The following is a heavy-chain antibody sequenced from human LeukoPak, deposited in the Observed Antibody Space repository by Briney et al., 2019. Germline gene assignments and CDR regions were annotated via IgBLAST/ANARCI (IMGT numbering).Heavy chain of an antibody. J-gene: IGHJ4*02. CDR2: IYYTGTT. CDR1: GGPFSTYY. V-gene: IGHV4-59*01. D-gene: IGHD6-13*01. CDR3: ARAGANGIEAAGSLRY. Sequence: SETLSLTCAVSGGPFSTYYWSWIRQPPGKGLEWIGFIYYTGTTNYNPSLKSRVTISVDTSKNQFSLKLSSVTAADTAVYYCARAGANGIEAAGSLRYWGQGTLVTVSS.